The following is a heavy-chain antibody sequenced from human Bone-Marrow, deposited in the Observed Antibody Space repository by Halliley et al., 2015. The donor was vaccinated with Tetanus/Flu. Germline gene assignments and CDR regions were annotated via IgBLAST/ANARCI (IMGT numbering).Heavy chain of an antibody. J-gene: IGHJ6*02. D-gene: IGHD3-9*01. CDR3: ARTYYDTSTGFSYGMDV. Sequence: FTISRDNAKNSVYLQMNSLRAEDTAVYYCARTYYDTSTGFSYGMDVWGQGTTVIVSS. V-gene: IGHV3-11*03.